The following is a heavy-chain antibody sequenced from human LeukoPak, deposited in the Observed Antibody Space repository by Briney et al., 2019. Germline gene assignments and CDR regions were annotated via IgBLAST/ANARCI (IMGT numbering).Heavy chain of an antibody. CDR1: GFTFSSYA. CDR2: ISSSGSTI. V-gene: IGHV3-48*03. Sequence: GGTLRLSCGASGFTFSSYAMSWVRQAPGKGLEWVSYISSSGSTIYYADSVKGRFTIPRDNAKNSLYLQMNSLRAEDTAVYYCAELGITMIGGVWGKGTTVTISS. J-gene: IGHJ6*04. CDR3: AELGITMIGGV. D-gene: IGHD3-10*02.